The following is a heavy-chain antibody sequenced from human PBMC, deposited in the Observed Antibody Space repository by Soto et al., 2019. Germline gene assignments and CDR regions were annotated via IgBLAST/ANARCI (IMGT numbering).Heavy chain of an antibody. D-gene: IGHD1-26*01. CDR1: GFTFSSYG. Sequence: GGSLRLSCAASGFTFSSYGMHWVRQAPGKGLEGVAVISYDGSNKYYADSVKGRFTISRDNSKNTLYLQMNSLRAEDTAVYYCAKTLRTIVGATTFGSRYYYYGMDVWGQGTTVPVSS. CDR2: ISYDGSNK. CDR3: AKTLRTIVGATTFGSRYYYYGMDV. V-gene: IGHV3-30*18. J-gene: IGHJ6*02.